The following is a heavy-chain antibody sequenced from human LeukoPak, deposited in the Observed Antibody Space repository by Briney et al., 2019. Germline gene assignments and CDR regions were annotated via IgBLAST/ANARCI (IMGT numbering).Heavy chain of an antibody. CDR1: GDSLSSNSAA. CDR2: TYFRSKWFF. V-gene: IGHV6-1*01. CDR3: ARDLSQETYSSSWYYFDY. D-gene: IGHD6-13*01. Sequence: SQTLSLTCAISGDSLSSNSAAWNWFRQTPSRGLEWLGRTYFRSKWFFDFDASVKSRITFNPDTSKNEFSLHLNSVTPEDTAVYYCARDLSQETYSSSWYYFDYWGQGTLVTVSS. J-gene: IGHJ4*02.